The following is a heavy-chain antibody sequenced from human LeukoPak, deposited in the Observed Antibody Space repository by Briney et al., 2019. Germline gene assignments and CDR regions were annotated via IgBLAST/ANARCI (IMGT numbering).Heavy chain of an antibody. CDR3: ARERYDFWSGYSNTPLDY. V-gene: IGHV3-30-3*01. Sequence: LRLSXXASGFTXSSYAMHWVRQAPGKGLEWVAVISYDGSNKYYTDSVQGRFTISRDNSKNTLYLQMNSLRDEHTAVYYCARERYDFWSGYSNTPLDYWGQGTLVTVSS. CDR1: GFTXSSYA. CDR2: ISYDGSNK. D-gene: IGHD3-3*01. J-gene: IGHJ4*02.